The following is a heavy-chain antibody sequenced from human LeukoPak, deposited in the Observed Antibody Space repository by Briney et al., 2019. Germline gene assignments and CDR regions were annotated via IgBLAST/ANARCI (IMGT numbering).Heavy chain of an antibody. J-gene: IGHJ4*02. D-gene: IGHD4-17*01. CDR3: TTATVPPS. CDR2: IKRKTDGGTT. Sequence: GGSLRLSCAGSGFTFGNAWMNWVRQAPGKGLEWVGRIKRKTDGGTTEYAAPVKGRFTISRDDSKNTVYLQMNTLTTEDTAVYYCTTATVPPSWGQGTLVTVSS. V-gene: IGHV3-15*01. CDR1: GFTFGNAW.